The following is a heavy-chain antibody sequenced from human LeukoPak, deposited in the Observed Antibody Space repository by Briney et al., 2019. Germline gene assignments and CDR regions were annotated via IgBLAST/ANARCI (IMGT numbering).Heavy chain of an antibody. Sequence: PGGSLRLSCEASGFILSTFELNWVRQAPGKGPEWVSHISDKGGTTYADSVNGRFTISRDNAKNSLYLRMTSLRAEDTAVYYCARSGGAYKPFDLWGQGTLVTVSS. D-gene: IGHD2-15*01. CDR3: ARSGGAYKPFDL. J-gene: IGHJ4*02. CDR1: GFILSTFE. V-gene: IGHV3-48*03. CDR2: ISDKGGTT.